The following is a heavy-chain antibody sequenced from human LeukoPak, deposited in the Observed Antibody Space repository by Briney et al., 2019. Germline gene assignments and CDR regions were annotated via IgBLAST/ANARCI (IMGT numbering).Heavy chain of an antibody. J-gene: IGHJ6*02. CDR2: ISGSGGST. V-gene: IGHV3-23*01. CDR3: AKDIVVVVAATTYYYYYGMDV. CDR1: GFTFSSYA. Sequence: GGSLRLSCAASGFTFSSYAMSWVRQAPGKGLEWVSAISGSGGSTYYADSVKGRFTISRDNSKNTLYLQMNSLRAEDTAVYYCAKDIVVVVAATTYYYYYGMDVRGQGTTVTVSS. D-gene: IGHD2-15*01.